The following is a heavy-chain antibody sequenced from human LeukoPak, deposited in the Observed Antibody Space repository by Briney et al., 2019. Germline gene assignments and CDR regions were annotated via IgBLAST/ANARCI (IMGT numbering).Heavy chain of an antibody. CDR2: IYHSGST. CDR3: ARDPHHAYYDSSGYYSWFDP. J-gene: IGHJ5*02. CDR1: GGSISSSNW. V-gene: IGHV4-4*02. D-gene: IGHD3-22*01. Sequence: SGTLSLTCAVSGGSISSSNWWSWVRQPPGKGLEWIGEIYHSGSTNYNPSLKSRVTMSVDTSKNQFSLKLSSVTAADTAVYYCARDPHHAYYDSSGYYSWFDPWGQGTLVTVSS.